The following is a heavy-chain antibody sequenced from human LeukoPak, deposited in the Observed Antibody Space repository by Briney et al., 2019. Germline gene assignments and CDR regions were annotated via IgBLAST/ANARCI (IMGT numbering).Heavy chain of an antibody. CDR1: GLTFSSYA. CDR2: ISSSGGGT. Sequence: PGGSLRLSCAASGLTFSSYAMSWVRQAPGKGLEWVSGISSSGGGTYYADSVKGRFTISRDNSKDTLYLQVNSLRAEDTAIYYCARGARGRIPLAGDFDYWGQGTLVTVSS. J-gene: IGHJ4*02. D-gene: IGHD6-19*01. CDR3: ARGARGRIPLAGDFDY. V-gene: IGHV3-23*01.